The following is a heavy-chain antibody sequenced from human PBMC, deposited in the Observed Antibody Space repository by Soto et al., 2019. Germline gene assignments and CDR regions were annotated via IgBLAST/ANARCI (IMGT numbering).Heavy chain of an antibody. CDR3: AHRRDSSGYYYRGYFDY. D-gene: IGHD3-22*01. V-gene: IGHV2-5*02. CDR2: IYGDDDK. Sequence: LVNPTQTLTLTCTFSGFSLSTSGVGVGWIRQPPGKALEWLALIYGDDDKRYSPSLMSRLTITKDTSNNRVVLTMTNVDPVDTATYYCAHRRDSSGYYYRGYFDYWGQGTPVTVSS. J-gene: IGHJ4*02. CDR1: GFSLSTSGVG.